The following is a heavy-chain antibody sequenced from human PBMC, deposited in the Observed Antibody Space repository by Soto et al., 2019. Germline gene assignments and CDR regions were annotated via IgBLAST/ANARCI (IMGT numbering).Heavy chain of an antibody. V-gene: IGHV1-18*01. CDR3: ARDPGFGFGYSYAFAMDV. J-gene: IGHJ6*02. CDR1: GYTFSNYG. CDR2: ISGYNGNT. Sequence: QVQLVQSGAELKKHGASVKVSCKASGYTFSNYGISWVRQGPGQGLEWMGWISGYNGNTHYEEKVQDRIKMTTDTSTSTTYLELRSLRSDDTAVYFCARDPGFGFGYSYAFAMDVWGQGTTVTVSS. D-gene: IGHD5-18*01.